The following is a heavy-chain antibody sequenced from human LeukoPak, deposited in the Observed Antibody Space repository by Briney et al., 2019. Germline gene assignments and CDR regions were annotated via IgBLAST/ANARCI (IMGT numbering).Heavy chain of an antibody. J-gene: IGHJ4*02. CDR1: GFTVDSNY. Sequence: GGSLRLSCAASGFTVDSNYLSWVRQAPGKGLEWVSSINGGGNTFYADSVKGRFAISRDNAKNSLYLQMNGLRAEDTAVYYCARDPAEADCWGQGTLVTVSS. CDR2: INGGGNT. CDR3: ARDPAEADC. V-gene: IGHV3-53*01.